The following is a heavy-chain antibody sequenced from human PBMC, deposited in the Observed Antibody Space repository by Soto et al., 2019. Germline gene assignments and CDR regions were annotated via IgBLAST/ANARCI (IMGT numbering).Heavy chain of an antibody. CDR1: GYTFTGYY. CDR3: ARGGATSFGAVHYYYYGMDV. V-gene: IGHV1-2*04. J-gene: IGHJ6*02. CDR2: INPNSGGT. Sequence: QVQLVQSGAEVKKPGASVKVSCKASGYTFTGYYMHWVRQAPGQGLEWMGWINPNSGGTNYAQKFQGWVTMTRDTSISTADRERSRMRSDDTAVYYGARGGATSFGAVHYYYYGMDVWGQGTTVTVSS. D-gene: IGHD3-3*01.